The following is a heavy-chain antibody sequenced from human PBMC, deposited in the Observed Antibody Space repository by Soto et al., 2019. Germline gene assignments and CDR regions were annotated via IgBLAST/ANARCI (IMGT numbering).Heavy chain of an antibody. V-gene: IGHV3-33*01. J-gene: IGHJ4*02. D-gene: IGHD1-1*01. CDR2: IWYDGSNK. CDR1: GFSFSVYG. Sequence: LRLSSASSGFSFSVYGMHWVRQAPGKGLEWVAVIWYDGSNKYYADSVKGRFTISRDNSKNTLYLQMNSLRAEDTAVYYCARGFGNWNTFDYWGQGTLVTV. CDR3: ARGFGNWNTFDY.